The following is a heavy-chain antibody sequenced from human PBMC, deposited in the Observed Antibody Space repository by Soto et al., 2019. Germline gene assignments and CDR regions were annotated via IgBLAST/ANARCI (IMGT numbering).Heavy chain of an antibody. CDR3: SRGRYGDY. CDR2: ISAHNGNT. Sequence: QVHLVQSGAEVKKPGASVKVSCKGSGYAFTTYGITWVRQAPGQGLEWMGWISAHNGNTNYAQKLQGRVTVTRDTSTSTAYMELRILRSDDTAVYYCSRGRYGDYWGQGAMVTVSS. D-gene: IGHD1-1*01. J-gene: IGHJ4*02. CDR1: GYAFTTYG. V-gene: IGHV1-18*01.